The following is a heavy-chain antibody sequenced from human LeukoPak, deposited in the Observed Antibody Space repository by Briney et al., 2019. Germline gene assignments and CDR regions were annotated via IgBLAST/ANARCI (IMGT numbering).Heavy chain of an antibody. CDR2: ISAYNGNT. D-gene: IGHD2-15*01. Sequence: ASVKVSCKASGYTFTDYYMHWVRQAPGQGLEWMGWISAYNGNTNYAQKFQGRVTMTTDTSTSTAYMELRSLRSDDTAVYYCARDSWTITGGRGPFDYWGQGTLVTVSS. V-gene: IGHV1-18*04. CDR3: ARDSWTITGGRGPFDY. CDR1: GYTFTDYY. J-gene: IGHJ4*02.